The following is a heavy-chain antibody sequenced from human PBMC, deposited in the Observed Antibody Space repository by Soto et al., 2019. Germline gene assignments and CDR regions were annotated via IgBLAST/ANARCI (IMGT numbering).Heavy chain of an antibody. CDR2: IIPIFGTA. CDR1: GGTFSSYA. CDR3: ARAGGNPRGRYYYYGMAV. V-gene: IGHV1-69*01. D-gene: IGHD2-15*01. J-gene: IGHJ6*02. Sequence: QVQLVQSGAEVKKPGSSVKVSCKASGGTFSSYAISWVRQAPGQGLEWMGGIIPIFGTANYAQKFQGRVTITADESTSTAYMELSSLRSEDTAVYYCARAGGNPRGRYYYYGMAVWGQGTTVTVSS.